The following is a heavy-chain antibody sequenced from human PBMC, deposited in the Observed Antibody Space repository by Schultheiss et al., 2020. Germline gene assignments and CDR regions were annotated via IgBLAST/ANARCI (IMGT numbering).Heavy chain of an antibody. CDR2: IIPIFGTA. CDR1: GGTFSSYT. J-gene: IGHJ6*02. V-gene: IGHV1-69*13. Sequence: SVKVSCKASGGTFSSYTISWVRQAPGQGLEWMGGIIPIFGTANYAQKFQGRVTITADESTSTAYMELSSLRSEDTAVYYCAAEKGNGDYTPAYGMDVWGQGTTVNVFS. CDR3: AAEKGNGDYTPAYGMDV. D-gene: IGHD4-17*01.